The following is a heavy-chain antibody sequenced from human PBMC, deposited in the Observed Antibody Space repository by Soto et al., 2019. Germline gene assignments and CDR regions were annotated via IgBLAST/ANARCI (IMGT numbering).Heavy chain of an antibody. D-gene: IGHD6-19*01. Sequence: ASVKVSCKASGYTFTGYYMHWVRQAPGQGLEWMGWINPNSGNTNYAQKLQGRVTMTTDTSTSTAYMELRSLRSDDTAVYYCARGSSGYSYYYYGMDVWGQGTTVTVSS. V-gene: IGHV1-18*04. CDR1: GYTFTGYY. CDR2: INPNSGNT. J-gene: IGHJ6*02. CDR3: ARGSSGYSYYYYGMDV.